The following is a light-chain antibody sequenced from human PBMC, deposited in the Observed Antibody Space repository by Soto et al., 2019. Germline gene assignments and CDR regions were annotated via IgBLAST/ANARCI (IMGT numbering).Light chain of an antibody. Sequence: PGERATLSCRASQSVSSSYLAWYQQKPGQAPRLLIYGASSRATGIPDRFSGSGSGTDFTLTISRLEPEDFAVYYCQQFGNSPYTFGQGTRLEIK. CDR2: GAS. V-gene: IGKV3-20*01. CDR1: QSVSSSY. J-gene: IGKJ2*01. CDR3: QQFGNSPYT.